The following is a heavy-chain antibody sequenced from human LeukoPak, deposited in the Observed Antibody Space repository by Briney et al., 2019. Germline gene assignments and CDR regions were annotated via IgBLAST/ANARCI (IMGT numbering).Heavy chain of an antibody. Sequence: GGSLRLSCAASGFTFSTYWMSWVRQAPGKGLEWVANIKQDGSEKYYVDSVKGRFTISRDNAKNSLYLQMNSLRAEDTAVYYCARLELVGATTWDYWGQGTLVTVSS. D-gene: IGHD1-26*01. V-gene: IGHV3-7*01. CDR2: IKQDGSEK. CDR3: ARLELVGATTWDY. CDR1: GFTFSTYW. J-gene: IGHJ4*02.